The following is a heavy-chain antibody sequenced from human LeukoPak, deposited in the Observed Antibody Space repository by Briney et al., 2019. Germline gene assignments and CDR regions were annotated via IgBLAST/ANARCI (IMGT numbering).Heavy chain of an antibody. CDR3: AISPDNWFDP. V-gene: IGHV4-39*01. CDR1: GGSISRSSHY. J-gene: IGHJ5*02. CDR2: IYYSGST. Sequence: PLETLSLTCTVSGGSISRSSHYWGWIRQPPGKGLEWIGSIYYSGSTYYNPSLKSRVTMSVDTSKNQFSLKLSSVTAADTAVYYCAISPDNWFDPWGQGTLVTVSS.